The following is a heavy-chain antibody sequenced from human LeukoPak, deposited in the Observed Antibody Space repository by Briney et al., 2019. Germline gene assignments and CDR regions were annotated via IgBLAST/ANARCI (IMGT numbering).Heavy chain of an antibody. CDR1: GYTFNNHY. D-gene: IGHD3-22*01. V-gene: IGHV1-18*01. CDR3: ARTPTIYYDSSGGDWYFDL. Sequence: ASVKVSCKASGYTFNNHYMYWVRQAPGQGLEWMGWISAYNGNTNYAQKLQGRVTMTTDTSTSTAYMELRSLRSDDTAVYYCARTPTIYYDSSGGDWYFDLWGRGTLVTVSS. CDR2: ISAYNGNT. J-gene: IGHJ2*01.